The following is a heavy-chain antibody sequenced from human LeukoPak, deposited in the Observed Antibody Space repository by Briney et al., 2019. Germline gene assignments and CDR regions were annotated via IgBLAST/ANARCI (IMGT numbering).Heavy chain of an antibody. V-gene: IGHV4-34*01. D-gene: IGHD3-22*01. CDR1: GFTFSSYW. CDR3: ARGYYDPQFDY. J-gene: IGHJ4*02. Sequence: PGGSLRLSCAASGFTFSSYWMTWVRQAPGKGLEWIGEINHSGSTNYNPSLKSRVTISVDTSKNQFSLKLSSVTAADTAVYYCARGYYDPQFDYWGQGTLVTVSS. CDR2: INHSGST.